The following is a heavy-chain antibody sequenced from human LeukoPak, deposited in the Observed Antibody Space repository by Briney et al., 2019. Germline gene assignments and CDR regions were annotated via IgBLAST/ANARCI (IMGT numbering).Heavy chain of an antibody. V-gene: IGHV3-48*04. Sequence: GGSLRLSCATSGFTFSSYSMNWVRQAPGKRLEWVSYISSSSSTIYYADSVKGRFTISRDNAKNSLYLQMNSLRAEDTAVYYCARRGYGDYTIAFDYWGQGTLVTVSS. D-gene: IGHD4-17*01. J-gene: IGHJ4*02. CDR2: ISSSSSTI. CDR3: ARRGYGDYTIAFDY. CDR1: GFTFSSYS.